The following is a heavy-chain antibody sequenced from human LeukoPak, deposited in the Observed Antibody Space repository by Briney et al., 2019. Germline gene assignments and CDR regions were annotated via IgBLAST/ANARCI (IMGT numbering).Heavy chain of an antibody. Sequence: GGSLRLSCAASGFTFSSYGMHWVRQAPGKGLEWVAFIRYDGSNKYYADSVKGRFTISRDNSKNTLYLQMNSLRAEDTAVYYCAKDRRASWLQSFDYWGQGTLVTVSS. CDR3: AKDRRASWLQSFDY. D-gene: IGHD5-24*01. CDR1: GFTFSSYG. CDR2: IRYDGSNK. V-gene: IGHV3-30*02. J-gene: IGHJ4*02.